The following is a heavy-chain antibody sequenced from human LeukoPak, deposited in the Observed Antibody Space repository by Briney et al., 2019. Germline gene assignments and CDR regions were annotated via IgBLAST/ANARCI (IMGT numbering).Heavy chain of an antibody. CDR1: GGSISSGSYH. CDR3: VRQGYCTSSNCYRWFDS. Sequence: PSQTLSLTCTVSGGSISSGSYHWGWIRQPAGKGLEWIGRIYTSGSTDYNPSLKSRLTISVDTSNNQFSLRLSSVTAADTAVYYCVRQGYCTSSNCYRWFDSWGQGTLVTVSS. CDR2: IYTSGST. V-gene: IGHV4-61*02. J-gene: IGHJ5*01. D-gene: IGHD2-8*01.